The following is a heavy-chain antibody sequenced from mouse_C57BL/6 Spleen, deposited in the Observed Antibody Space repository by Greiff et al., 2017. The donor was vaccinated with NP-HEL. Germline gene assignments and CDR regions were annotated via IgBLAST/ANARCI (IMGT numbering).Heavy chain of an antibody. CDR2: IDPETGGT. D-gene: IGHD2-3*01. Sequence: VQLQQSGAELVRPGASVTLSCKASGYTFTDYEMHWVKQTPVHGLEWIGAIDPETGGTAYNQKFKGKAILTADKSSSTAYMELRSLTSEDSAVYYCTGYDGFAYWGQGTLVTVSA. CDR1: GYTFTDYE. CDR3: TGYDGFAY. J-gene: IGHJ3*01. V-gene: IGHV1-15*01.